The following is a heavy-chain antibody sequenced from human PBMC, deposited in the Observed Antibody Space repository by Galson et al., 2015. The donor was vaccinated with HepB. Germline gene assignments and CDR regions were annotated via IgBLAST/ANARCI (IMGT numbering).Heavy chain of an antibody. J-gene: IGHJ5*02. CDR1: GFTFSDPY. V-gene: IGHV3-11*06. CDR3: AKGAPGAGS. CDR2: ISGSGTDT. Sequence: SLRLSCAASGFTFSDPYMSWIRQAPGKGLEWVSYISGSGTDTNYADSVKGRFTISRDNAKNSLYLQMTSLEAEDTALYYCAKGAPGAGSWGQGTLVTVSS.